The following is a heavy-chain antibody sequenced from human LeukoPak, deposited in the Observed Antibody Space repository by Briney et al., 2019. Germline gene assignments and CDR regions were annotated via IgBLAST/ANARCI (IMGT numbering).Heavy chain of an antibody. V-gene: IGHV4-39*01. Sequence: SETLSLXCTVSGGSISSSSYYWGWIRQPPGKGLEWIGSIYYSGITYYNPSLKSRVTISVDTSKNQFSLKLSSVTAADTAVYYCARHIVVVPAAIGRFDPWGQGTLVTVSS. CDR2: IYYSGIT. CDR1: GGSISSSSYY. J-gene: IGHJ5*02. D-gene: IGHD2-2*02. CDR3: ARHIVVVPAAIGRFDP.